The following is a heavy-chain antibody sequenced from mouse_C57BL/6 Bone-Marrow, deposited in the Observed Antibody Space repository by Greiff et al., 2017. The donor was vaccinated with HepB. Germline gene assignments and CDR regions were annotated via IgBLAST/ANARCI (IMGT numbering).Heavy chain of an antibody. CDR2: IYPGDGDT. Sequence: VKLQQSGPELVKPGASVKISCKASGYAFSSSWMNWVKQRPGKGLEWIGRIYPGDGDTNYNGKFKGESTLTADKASSTAYMQLSSLTSEDSAVYCWAREYYGSSPYWYIDVWGTGTTVTVSA. CDR1: GYAFSSSW. CDR3: AREYYGSSPYWYIDV. D-gene: IGHD1-1*01. V-gene: IGHV1-82*01. J-gene: IGHJ1*03.